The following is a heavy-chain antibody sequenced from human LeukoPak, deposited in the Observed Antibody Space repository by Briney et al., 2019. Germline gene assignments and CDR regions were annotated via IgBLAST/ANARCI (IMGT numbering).Heavy chain of an antibody. D-gene: IGHD1-26*01. CDR2: IYSGGDT. Sequence: PGGSLRLSCAASGFTVSSSYMSWVRQAPGRGLEWVAIIYSGGDTYYADSVKGRFTISRDNSKNTLYLQMNSLRAEDTAVYYCARVDYSGTYYFDYWGQGTLVTVSS. J-gene: IGHJ4*02. V-gene: IGHV3-53*01. CDR1: GFTVSSSY. CDR3: ARVDYSGTYYFDY.